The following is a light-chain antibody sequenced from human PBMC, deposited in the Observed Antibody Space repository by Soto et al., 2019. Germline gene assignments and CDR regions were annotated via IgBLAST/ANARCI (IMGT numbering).Light chain of an antibody. CDR2: ENN. Sequence: QPVLTQPPSVSEAPGQRVTISCTGSSSNIGAGYEAHWYQQVPGTAPKLLIYENNNRPSGVPDRFSGSKSGTSASLAITGLQAEDEDEYYCQSYDSSLSGYVFGTGTKVTVL. CDR3: QSYDSSLSGYV. CDR1: SSNIGAGYE. J-gene: IGLJ1*01. V-gene: IGLV1-40*01.